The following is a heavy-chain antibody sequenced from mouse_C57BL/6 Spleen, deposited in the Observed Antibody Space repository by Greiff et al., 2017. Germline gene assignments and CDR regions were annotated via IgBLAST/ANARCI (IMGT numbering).Heavy chain of an antibody. D-gene: IGHD3-2*02. Sequence: QVQLQQSGPELVKPGASVKISCKASGYAFSSSWMNWVKQRPGKGLEWIGRLYPGDGDTNYNGKFKGKATLTADKSSSTAYMQLSSLTSEDSAVYFCARKAQATLGYAMDYWGQGTSVTVSS. V-gene: IGHV1-82*01. CDR3: ARKAQATLGYAMDY. CDR1: GYAFSSSW. J-gene: IGHJ4*01. CDR2: LYPGDGDT.